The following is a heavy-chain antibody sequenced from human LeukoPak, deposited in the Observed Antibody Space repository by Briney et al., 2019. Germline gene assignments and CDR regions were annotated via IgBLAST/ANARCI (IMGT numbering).Heavy chain of an antibody. V-gene: IGHV3-23*01. CDR3: AKELLNTYYYDSSGSDY. CDR2: ISGSGGST. CDR1: GFTFRSYA. Sequence: QPGGSLRLSCAASGFTFRSYAMSWVRQAPGKGLEWVSAISGSGGSTYYADSVKGRFTISRDNSKNTLYLQMNSLRAEDTAVYYCAKELLNTYYYDSSGSDYWGQGTLVTVSS. D-gene: IGHD3-22*01. J-gene: IGHJ4*02.